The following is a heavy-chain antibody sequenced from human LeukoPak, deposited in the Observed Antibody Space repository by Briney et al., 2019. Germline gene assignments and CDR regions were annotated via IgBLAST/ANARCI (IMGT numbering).Heavy chain of an antibody. CDR3: ARDHEYQLLTNWFDP. J-gene: IGHJ5*02. D-gene: IGHD2-2*01. CDR1: GYTFTGYF. V-gene: IGHV1-2*02. Sequence: ASVKVSCKASGYTFTGYFMHWVRQAPGQGLEWMGWINPNSGGTHYAQKFLGRVTLTRDTSISTAYMELSRLRSDDTAVYYCARDHEYQLLTNWFDPWGQGTLVTVSS. CDR2: INPNSGGT.